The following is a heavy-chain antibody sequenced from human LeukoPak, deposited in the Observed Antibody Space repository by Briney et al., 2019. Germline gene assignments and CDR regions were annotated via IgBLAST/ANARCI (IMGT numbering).Heavy chain of an antibody. CDR1: GFTFSSYW. CDR3: ARDKPRGSYDGSIFDS. V-gene: IGHV3-7*01. D-gene: IGHD3-16*01. CDR2: ISYDGGEI. J-gene: IGHJ4*02. Sequence: GGSLRLSCEVSGFTFSSYWMSWVRQAPGKGLEWVAIISYDGGEIYYVDSVKGRFTLSRDNAKSSVYLQMNSLRAEDAAVYYCARDKPRGSYDGSIFDSWGQETLVTVSS.